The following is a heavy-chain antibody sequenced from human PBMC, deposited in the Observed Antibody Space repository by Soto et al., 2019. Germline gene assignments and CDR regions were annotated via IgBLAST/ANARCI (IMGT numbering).Heavy chain of an antibody. Sequence: EVQLLESGGGLVQPGGSLRLSCAASGFTFSSYAMSWVRQAPGKGLEWVSAISGSGGSTYYADSVKGRFTISRDNSKNTLYLQINSLRAEDTGVYYCAKTVYYDFWSGPSRFDYWGQRTLVTVSS. J-gene: IGHJ4*02. V-gene: IGHV3-23*01. CDR3: AKTVYYDFWSGPSRFDY. CDR1: GFTFSSYA. CDR2: ISGSGGST. D-gene: IGHD3-3*01.